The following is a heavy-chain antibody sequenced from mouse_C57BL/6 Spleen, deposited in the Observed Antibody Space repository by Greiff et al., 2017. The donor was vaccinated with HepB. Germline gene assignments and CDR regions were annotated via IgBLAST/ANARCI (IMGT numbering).Heavy chain of an antibody. CDR3: ARIKKIVAPYFDY. J-gene: IGHJ2*01. D-gene: IGHD1-1*01. Sequence: VQLQQSGAELVKAGASVKMSCKASGYTFTSYWMHWVKQRLGQGLEWFAGTNPTNGRTYYNEKFKSKATLTVDKSSSTAYMLLSGPTFEDSAVYYCARIKKIVAPYFDYWGQGTTLIGSS. CDR1: GYTFTSYW. CDR2: TNPTNGRT. V-gene: IGHV1S81*02.